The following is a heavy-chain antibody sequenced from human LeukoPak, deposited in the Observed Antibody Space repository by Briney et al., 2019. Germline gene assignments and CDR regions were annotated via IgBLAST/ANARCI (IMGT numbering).Heavy chain of an antibody. CDR3: AITYNNNAFDI. Sequence: GASVKVSCKASGYTFTNYYIHWVRQAPGQGLEWIGRINPNSGGANYAQKFQDTVTMTRDTSITTAYMELNSLGSDDTAVYYCAITYNNNAFDIWGQGTMVTVSS. D-gene: IGHD4-11*01. CDR2: INPNSGGA. V-gene: IGHV1-2*06. J-gene: IGHJ3*02. CDR1: GYTFTNYY.